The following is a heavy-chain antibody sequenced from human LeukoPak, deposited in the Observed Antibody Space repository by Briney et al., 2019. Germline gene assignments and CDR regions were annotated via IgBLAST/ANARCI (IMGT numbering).Heavy chain of an antibody. D-gene: IGHD6-19*01. Sequence: ASVKVSCKASGYTFTSYAMNWVRHAPGQGLEWKGWINTNTGNPTYAQGFTGRFVFSLDTSVSTAYLQISSLTAEDTAVYYCARDRGWLHYYYYYMDVWGKGTTVTVSS. J-gene: IGHJ6*03. CDR2: INTNTGNP. CDR3: ARDRGWLHYYYYYMDV. CDR1: GYTFTSYA. V-gene: IGHV7-4-1*02.